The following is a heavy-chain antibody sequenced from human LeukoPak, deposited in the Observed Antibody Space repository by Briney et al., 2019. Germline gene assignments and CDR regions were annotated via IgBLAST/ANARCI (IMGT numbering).Heavy chain of an antibody. V-gene: IGHV4-31*03. CDR2: IYYSGST. CDR1: GGSISSGGYY. D-gene: IGHD6-13*01. Sequence: SQTLSLTCTVSGGSISSGGYYWSWIRQHPGKGLEWIGYIYYSGSTYYNPSLKSRVTIPVDTSKNQFSLKLSSVTAADTAVYYCARVPDLYSSSWYGWFDPWGQGTLVTVSS. CDR3: ARVPDLYSSSWYGWFDP. J-gene: IGHJ5*02.